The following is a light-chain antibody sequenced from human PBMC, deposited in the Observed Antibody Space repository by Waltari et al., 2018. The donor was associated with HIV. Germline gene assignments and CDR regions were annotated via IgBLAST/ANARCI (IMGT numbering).Light chain of an antibody. CDR2: GNS. V-gene: IGLV1-40*01. J-gene: IGLJ3*02. Sequence: GPVGLLGAPSRTGSGARPGARDDVNRYQQLPGTAPKLLIYGNSNRPSGVPDRFSGSKSGTSASLAITGLQAEDEADYYCQSYDSSLSGWVFGGGTKLTVL. CDR1: GARPGARDD. CDR3: QSYDSSLSGWV.